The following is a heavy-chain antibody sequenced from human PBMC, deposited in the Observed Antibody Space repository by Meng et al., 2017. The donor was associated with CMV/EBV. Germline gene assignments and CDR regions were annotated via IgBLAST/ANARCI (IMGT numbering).Heavy chain of an antibody. CDR3: ARVWRGRWFAP. V-gene: IGHV3-72*01. J-gene: IGHJ5*02. D-gene: IGHD2-21*01. CDR2: IRNKADRYTT. CDR1: GVDFTAHF. Sequence: SGVDFTAHFMDWVRQAPGKGLEWVGRIRNKADRYTTKYAESVKDRYTISRDDSKNSVYLQMNSLKTEDTAVYYCARVWRGRWFAPWGQGTLVTVSS.